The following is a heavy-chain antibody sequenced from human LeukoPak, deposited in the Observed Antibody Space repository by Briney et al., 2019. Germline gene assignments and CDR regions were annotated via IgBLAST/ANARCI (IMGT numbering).Heavy chain of an antibody. J-gene: IGHJ6*03. D-gene: IGHD6-13*01. Sequence: ASVRVSCGASGYTFTSYEINWVRQATGQGLEWMGWMNPNSGNTGYAQKFQGRVTMTRNTSISTAYMELSSLRSEDTAVYYCARRSSWQNYYYYYYMDVWGKGTTVTVSS. V-gene: IGHV1-8*01. CDR3: ARRSSWQNYYYYYYMDV. CDR2: MNPNSGNT. CDR1: GYTFTSYE.